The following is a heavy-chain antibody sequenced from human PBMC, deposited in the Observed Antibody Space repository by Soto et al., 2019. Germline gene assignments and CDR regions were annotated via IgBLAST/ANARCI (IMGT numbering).Heavy chain of an antibody. CDR3: ARSNYPFYFDY. J-gene: IGHJ4*02. CDR1: GFTFSSYW. D-gene: IGHD4-4*01. Sequence: LRLSCEASGFTFSSYWMHWVRQAPGKGLVWVSHINSDGSDTTYADSVKGRFTISRDNAKNTLYLQMNSLRAEDTAVYYRARSNYPFYFDYWGQGTPVTVSS. V-gene: IGHV3-74*01. CDR2: INSDGSDT.